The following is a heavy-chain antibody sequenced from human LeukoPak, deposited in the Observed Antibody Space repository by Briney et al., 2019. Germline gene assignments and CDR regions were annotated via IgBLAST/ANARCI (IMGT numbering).Heavy chain of an antibody. V-gene: IGHV3-23*01. J-gene: IGHJ3*02. CDR3: ARMGIAGTYDAFDI. Sequence: GGSLRLSCAASGFTFTSYAMSWVRQAPGKGLEWVSVISGSGGSTYYADSVKGRFTISRDNSKNTLYLQMNGLRAEDTAVYYCARMGIAGTYDAFDIRGQGTMVTVSS. D-gene: IGHD6-13*01. CDR2: ISGSGGST. CDR1: GFTFTSYA.